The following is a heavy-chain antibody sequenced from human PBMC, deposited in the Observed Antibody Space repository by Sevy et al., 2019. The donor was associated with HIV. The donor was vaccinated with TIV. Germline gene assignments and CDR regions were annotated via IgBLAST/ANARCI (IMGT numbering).Heavy chain of an antibody. CDR2: IHYNGHR. D-gene: IGHD1-26*01. V-gene: IGHV4-59*08. CDR3: AGENAWGRGYS. CDR1: GGSITSLY. J-gene: IGHJ4*02. Sequence: SETLSLTCTVSGGSITSLYWNWIRQPPGKGLEWIVNIHYNGHRNYNPSLKGRDPLSLDTSKNQFTLRLGSVTAADTAMYYCAGENAWGRGYSWGQGTLVTVSS.